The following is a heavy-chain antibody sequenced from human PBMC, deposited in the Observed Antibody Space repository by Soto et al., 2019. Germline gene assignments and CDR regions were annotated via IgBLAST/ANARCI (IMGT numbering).Heavy chain of an antibody. J-gene: IGHJ6*02. CDR2: INPNSGGT. Sequence: ASVKVSCKASGYTFTGYYMHWVRQAPGQGLEWMGWINPNSGGTNYAQKFQGRVTMTRDTSISTAYMELSRLGSDDTAVYYCARQRDFGVVTHYYGMDVWGQGTTVTVSS. V-gene: IGHV1-2*02. CDR1: GYTFTGYY. D-gene: IGHD3-3*01. CDR3: ARQRDFGVVTHYYGMDV.